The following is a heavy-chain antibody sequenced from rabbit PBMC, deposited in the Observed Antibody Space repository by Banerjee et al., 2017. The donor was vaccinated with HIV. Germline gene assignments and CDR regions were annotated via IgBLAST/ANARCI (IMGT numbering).Heavy chain of an antibody. CDR1: GFTLSSYW. D-gene: IGHD1-1*01. CDR2: IGTGSSANT. Sequence: QSLVESGGGLVQPEGSLTLTCTASGFTLSSYWMCWVRQAPGKGLELIACIGTGSSANTYYASWAKGRFTISKTSSTTVTLQMTSLTAADTATYFCARAGGFENYFNLWGQGTLVTVS. J-gene: IGHJ4*01. V-gene: IGHV1S40*01. CDR3: ARAGGFENYFNL.